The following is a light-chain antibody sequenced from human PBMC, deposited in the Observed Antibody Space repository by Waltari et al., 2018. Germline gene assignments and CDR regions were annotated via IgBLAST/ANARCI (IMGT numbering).Light chain of an antibody. CDR2: DVS. J-gene: IGLJ1*01. CDR3: STYSPSGTPYV. V-gene: IGLV2-14*03. Sequence: QSALTQPASVSGSPGQSITISCTGTSGDIGRHKFVSWYQQHPGKAPRLMIFDVSNRPSGFSDRFSGSKSGNAASLTISGLQAEDEADYYCSTYSPSGTPYVFGTGTEVTVL. CDR1: SGDIGRHKF.